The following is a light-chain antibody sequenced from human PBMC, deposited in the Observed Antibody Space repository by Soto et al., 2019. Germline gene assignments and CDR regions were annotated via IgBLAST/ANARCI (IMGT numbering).Light chain of an antibody. J-gene: IGKJ1*01. CDR3: QQYGNSPRV. CDR1: QSVSSGF. CDR2: RAS. V-gene: IGKV3-20*01. Sequence: EIVLMQSPGTLYLSPGERATLSCRASQSVSSGFLAWYQQKRGQAPRLLIYRASNRATGIPDRFSGSGSGTDFTLTISRLEPEDFAVYHCQQYGNSPRVFGQGIKVDIK.